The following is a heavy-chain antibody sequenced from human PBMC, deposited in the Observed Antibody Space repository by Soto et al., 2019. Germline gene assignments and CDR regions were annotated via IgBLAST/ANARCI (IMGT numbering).Heavy chain of an antibody. J-gene: IGHJ4*02. CDR2: ISAGNGNT. CDR1: GYTFTSYA. Sequence: ASVKVSCKASGYTFTSYAMHWVRQAPGQRLEWMGWISAGNGNTKYSQKFQGRVTITRDTSASTAYMELSSLKTEDTAVYYCATVPYSSGPTWGLGVLVTVSS. CDR3: ATVPYSSGPT. D-gene: IGHD6-19*01. V-gene: IGHV1-3*01.